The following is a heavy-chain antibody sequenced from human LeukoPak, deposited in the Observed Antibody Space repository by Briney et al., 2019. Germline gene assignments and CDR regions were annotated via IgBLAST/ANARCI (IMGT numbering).Heavy chain of an antibody. CDR2: INQGGSET. CDR3: ATEDCTDKGDFDL. CDR1: GXTFSNHW. V-gene: IGHV3-7*01. D-gene: IGHD2/OR15-2a*01. J-gene: IGHJ2*01. Sequence: GGSLRLSCAASGXTFSNHWMSWVRQAPGNGLEWVANINQGGSETYYADSVKGRFTISRDNAKSALHLELNSLRVEDTALYYCATEDCTDKGDFDLWGRGTLVTVSS.